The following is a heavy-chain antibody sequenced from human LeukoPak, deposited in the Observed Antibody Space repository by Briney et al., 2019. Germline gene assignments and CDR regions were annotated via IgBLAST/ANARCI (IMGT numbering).Heavy chain of an antibody. V-gene: IGHV3-9*01. CDR2: ISRNSGSI. Sequence: PGRSLRLSCAASGFTFDDYAMHWVRQAPGKGLEWVSGISRNSGSIGYADSVKGRFTISRDNAKNSLYLQMNSLRAEDTAVYYCARARVVTKWIDYWGQGTLVTVSS. CDR1: GFTFDDYA. D-gene: IGHD2-21*02. CDR3: ARARVVTKWIDY. J-gene: IGHJ4*02.